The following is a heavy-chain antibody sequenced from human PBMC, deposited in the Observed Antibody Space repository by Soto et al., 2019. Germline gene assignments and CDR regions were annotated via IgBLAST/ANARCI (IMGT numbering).Heavy chain of an antibody. J-gene: IGHJ3*02. CDR3: VRDQDDSSDAFDI. Sequence: EVQLVDSGGGLVQPGGSLRLSCAASGFTFSSYWMSWVRQAPGKGLEWVANIKEDGSEKYVDSVKGRFTISRDNAKNSLYLQMNSLRAEDTAVYYCVRDQDDSSDAFDIWGQGTMVTVSS. V-gene: IGHV3-7*01. CDR2: IKEDGSEK. D-gene: IGHD3-3*01. CDR1: GFTFSSYW.